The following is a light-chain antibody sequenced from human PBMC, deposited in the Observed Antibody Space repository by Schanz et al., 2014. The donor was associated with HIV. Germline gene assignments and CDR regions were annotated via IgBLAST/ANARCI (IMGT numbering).Light chain of an antibody. CDR3: QQYSNWPPMT. CDR1: QSISNN. Sequence: EIVMTQSPATLYVSPGEGATLSCRASQSISNNLAWYQHKPGQAPRLLIYGAFTRATGIPVRFSGRGSGTEFTLTIGSLQSEDFAVYYCQQYSNWPPMTFGGGTKVEIK. V-gene: IGKV3-15*01. J-gene: IGKJ4*01. CDR2: GAF.